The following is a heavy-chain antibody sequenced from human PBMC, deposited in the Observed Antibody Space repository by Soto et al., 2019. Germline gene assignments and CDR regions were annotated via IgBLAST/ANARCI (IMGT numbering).Heavy chain of an antibody. J-gene: IGHJ4*02. D-gene: IGHD3-22*01. CDR2: IFSNDEK. V-gene: IGHV2-26*01. CDR3: ARIGRPYYYDSSGYYRYFDY. Sequence: QVTLKESGPVLVKPTETLTLTCTVSGFSLSNARMGVSWIRQPPGKALEWLAHIFSNDEKSYSTSLKSRLTISKDTSKSQVVLTMTNMDPVDTATYYCARIGRPYYYDSSGYYRYFDYWGQGTLVTVSS. CDR1: GFSLSNARMG.